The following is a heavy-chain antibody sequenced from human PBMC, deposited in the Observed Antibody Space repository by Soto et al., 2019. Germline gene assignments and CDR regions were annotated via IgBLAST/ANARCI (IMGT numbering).Heavy chain of an antibody. CDR2: ISSSGGST. Sequence: PGGSLRLSCAASGFTFSSYAMSWVRQAPGKGLEWVSAISSSGGSTYYADSVRGRFTISRDNSKNTLYLQMNSLRAEDTAVYYCAKEGYCSGGSCYTRDYGMDVWGQGTTVTVSS. V-gene: IGHV3-23*01. J-gene: IGHJ6*02. CDR3: AKEGYCSGGSCYTRDYGMDV. CDR1: GFTFSSYA. D-gene: IGHD2-15*01.